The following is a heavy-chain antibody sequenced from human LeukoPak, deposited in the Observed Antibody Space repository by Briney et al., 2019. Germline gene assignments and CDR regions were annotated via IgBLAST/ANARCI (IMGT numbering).Heavy chain of an antibody. CDR3: ARNAKRSSSWYNYYYYMDV. D-gene: IGHD6-13*01. Sequence: PSETLSLTCAVYGGSFSGYYWSWIRQPPGKGLEWIGEINHSGSTNYNPSLKSRVTISVDTSKNQFSLKLSSVTAADTAVYYCARNAKRSSSWYNYYYYMDVWGKGTTVTVSS. CDR2: INHSGST. V-gene: IGHV4-34*01. CDR1: GGSFSGYY. J-gene: IGHJ6*03.